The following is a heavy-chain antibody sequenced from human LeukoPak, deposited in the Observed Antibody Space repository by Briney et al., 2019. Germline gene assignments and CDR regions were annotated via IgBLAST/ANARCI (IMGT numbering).Heavy chain of an antibody. CDR3: ARVGGGFWSGYYNY. D-gene: IGHD3-3*01. Sequence: SETLSLTCAVSGGSISSSNWWSWVRQPPGKGLEWIGEIYHSGSTNYNPSLKSRVTISVDKSKNQFSLKLSSVTAADTAVYYCARVGGGFWSGYYNYWGQGTLVTVSS. J-gene: IGHJ4*02. V-gene: IGHV4-4*02. CDR1: GGSISSSNW. CDR2: IYHSGST.